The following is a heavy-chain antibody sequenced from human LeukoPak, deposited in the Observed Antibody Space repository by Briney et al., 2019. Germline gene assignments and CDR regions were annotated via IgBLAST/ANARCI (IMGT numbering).Heavy chain of an antibody. CDR3: AGGSRGYCSSASCPFYFDY. J-gene: IGHJ4*02. CDR2: ISSTSSYI. Sequence: GGSLRLSCAASGFDFSNYVMSWVRQAPGMGLEWVSFISSTSSYIYYADSLKGRFIISRDNARNSLYLQVNSLRAEDTAVYYCAGGSRGYCSSASCPFYFDYWGQGTLVTVSS. D-gene: IGHD2-2*01. CDR1: GFDFSNYV. V-gene: IGHV3-21*01.